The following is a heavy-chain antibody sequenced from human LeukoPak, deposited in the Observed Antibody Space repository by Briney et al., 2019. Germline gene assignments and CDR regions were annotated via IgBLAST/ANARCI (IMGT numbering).Heavy chain of an antibody. CDR1: GYTFTSYY. CDR2: INPSGGST. Sequence: ASVKVSCKASGYTFTSYYMHWVRQATGQGLEWMGIINPSGGSTSYAQKFQGRVTMTRDTSTSTVYMELSSLRSEDTAVYYCASCISSGWPTFDYWGQGTLVTVSS. J-gene: IGHJ4*02. D-gene: IGHD6-19*01. CDR3: ASCISSGWPTFDY. V-gene: IGHV1-46*01.